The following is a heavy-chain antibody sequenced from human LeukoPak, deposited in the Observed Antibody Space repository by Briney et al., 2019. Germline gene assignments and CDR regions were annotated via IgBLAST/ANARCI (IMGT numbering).Heavy chain of an antibody. Sequence: GGSLRLSCAASGLTFSDYEMNWVRQAPGKGLEWILHISTSGSIIHYADSVKGRFTISRDNAKNSLYLQMNSLRAEDTAVYYCAELGITMIGGVWGKGTTVTISS. D-gene: IGHD3-10*02. V-gene: IGHV3-48*03. J-gene: IGHJ6*04. CDR3: AELGITMIGGV. CDR2: ISTSGSII. CDR1: GLTFSDYE.